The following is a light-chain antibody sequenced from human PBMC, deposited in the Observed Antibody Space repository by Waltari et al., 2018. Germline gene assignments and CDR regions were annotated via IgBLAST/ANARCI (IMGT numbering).Light chain of an antibody. Sequence: IVMTQSPATLSVSPGERATPPCRASQSVTSNLAWYQQKPGQAPRLLIHDGSTRATGIPARFSGSGSGTEFTLTISSLQSDDFAVYSCQQYHTWPLTFGGGTKVEI. V-gene: IGKV3-15*01. CDR2: DGS. CDR3: QQYHTWPLT. CDR1: QSVTSN. J-gene: IGKJ4*01.